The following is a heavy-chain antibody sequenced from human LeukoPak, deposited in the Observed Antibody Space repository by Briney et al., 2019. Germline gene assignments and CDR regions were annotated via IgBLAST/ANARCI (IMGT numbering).Heavy chain of an antibody. D-gene: IGHD4-17*01. CDR1: GGSISGNNYY. CDR3: ARVLGDYFDL. V-gene: IGHV4-39*01. Sequence: SETLSLTCTVSGGSISGNNYYWGWIRQPPGKGLEWIGSIYYSGSTYYNPSLKSRVTISVDTSKNQFSLKLSSVTAADTAVCYCARVLGDYFDLWGRGTLVTVSS. J-gene: IGHJ2*01. CDR2: IYYSGST.